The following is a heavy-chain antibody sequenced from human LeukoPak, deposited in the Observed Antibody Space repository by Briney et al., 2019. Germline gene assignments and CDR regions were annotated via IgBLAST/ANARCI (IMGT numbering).Heavy chain of an antibody. CDR1: GFTVSSNY. V-gene: IGHV3-66*01. J-gene: IGHJ6*02. Sequence: SGGSLRLSCAASGFTVSSNYMSWVRQAPGKGLEWVSVIYSGGSTYYADSVKGRFTISSDNSKNTLYLQMNSLRAEDTAVYYCARETRQYYYYGMDVWGQGTTVTVSS. CDR2: IYSGGST. CDR3: ARETRQYYYYGMDV.